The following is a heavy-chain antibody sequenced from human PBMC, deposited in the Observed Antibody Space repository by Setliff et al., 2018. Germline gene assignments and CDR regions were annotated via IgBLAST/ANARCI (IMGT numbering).Heavy chain of an antibody. Sequence: GASVKVSCKASGYTFTSYGISWVRQAPGQGLEWMGWISAYNGNTNYAQKLQGRVTMTTDTSTSTAYMELRSLRSDDTAVYYCARGRDPAYYYDSGGYYWDYWGQGTLVTVSS. V-gene: IGHV1-18*01. J-gene: IGHJ4*02. CDR2: ISAYNGNT. CDR3: ARGRDPAYYYDSGGYYWDY. CDR1: GYTFTSYG. D-gene: IGHD3-22*01.